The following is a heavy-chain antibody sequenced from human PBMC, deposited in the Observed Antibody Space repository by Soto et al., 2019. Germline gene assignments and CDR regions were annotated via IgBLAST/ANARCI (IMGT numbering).Heavy chain of an antibody. J-gene: IGHJ6*03. V-gene: IGHV1-18*01. CDR1: GYTFTSYG. CDR3: ARDLGGGVVVPAAMLGYYYSYMDV. CDR2: ISAYNGNT. D-gene: IGHD2-2*01. Sequence: QVQLVQSGAEVKKPGASVKVSCKASGYTFTSYGISWVRQAPGQGLEWMGWISAYNGNTNYAQKLQGRVTMTTDTATSTAYMELRSLRSDDTAVYYCARDLGGGVVVPAAMLGYYYSYMDVWGKGTTVTVSS.